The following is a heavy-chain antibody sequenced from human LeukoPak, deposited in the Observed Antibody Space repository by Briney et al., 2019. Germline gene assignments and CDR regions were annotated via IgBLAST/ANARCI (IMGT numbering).Heavy chain of an antibody. CDR1: GYSISSGYY. J-gene: IGHJ4*02. CDR2: IYHSGST. CDR3: AGEGLDCSGGSCYLL. V-gene: IGHV4-38-2*02. Sequence: PSETLSLTCTVSGYSISSGYYWGWIRQPPGKGLEWIGSIYHSGSTYYNPSLKSRVTISVDTSKNQFSLKLSSVTAADTAVYYCAGEGLDCSGGSCYLLWGQGTLVTVSS. D-gene: IGHD2-15*01.